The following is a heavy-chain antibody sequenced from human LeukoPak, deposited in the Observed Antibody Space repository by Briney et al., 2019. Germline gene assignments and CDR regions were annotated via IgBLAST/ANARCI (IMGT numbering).Heavy chain of an antibody. CDR2: VSGSGGST. J-gene: IGHJ4*02. CDR1: GFTFSRYA. V-gene: IGHV3-23*01. CDR3: AKVRWELQSISDF. D-gene: IGHD1-26*01. Sequence: GSLRLSCAASGFTFSRYAMTWVHQAPGKGLEWVSVVSGSGGSTYYADSVKGRFTISRDNSKNTLYLQMNSLRAEDTAVYYCAKVRWELQSISDFWGQGTLVTVSS.